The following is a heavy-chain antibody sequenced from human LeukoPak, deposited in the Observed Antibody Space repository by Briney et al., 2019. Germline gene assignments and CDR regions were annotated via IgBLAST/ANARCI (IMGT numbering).Heavy chain of an antibody. CDR1: GFTFSSSW. V-gene: IGHV3-7*01. CDR3: TRQPFGPGTYLQY. Sequence: GGSLRLSCAAPGFTFSSSWMAWVRQAPGKGLEWVGNIKEDGTAKNYVVSERGRFTISRDNAKNSLYLQMNSLRGEDTAVYYCTRQPFGPGTYLQYWGQGTLVIVSS. CDR2: IKEDGTAK. D-gene: IGHD3-10*01. J-gene: IGHJ1*01.